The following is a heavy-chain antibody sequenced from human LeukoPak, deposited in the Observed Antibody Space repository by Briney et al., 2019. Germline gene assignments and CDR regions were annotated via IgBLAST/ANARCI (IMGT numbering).Heavy chain of an antibody. CDR3: ATLTRTLYCGGDCYSPF. D-gene: IGHD2-21*01. V-gene: IGHV1-24*01. J-gene: IGHJ4*02. CDR2: FDPEDGET. CDR1: GGTFSSYA. Sequence: GASVKVSCKASGGTFSSYAISWVRQAPGKGLEWMGGFDPEDGETIYAQKFQGRVTMTEDTSTDTAYMELSSLRSEDTAVYYCATLTRTLYCGGDCYSPFWGQGTLVTVSS.